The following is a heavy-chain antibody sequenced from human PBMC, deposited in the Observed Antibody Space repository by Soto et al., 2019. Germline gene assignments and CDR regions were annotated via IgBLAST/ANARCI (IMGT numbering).Heavy chain of an antibody. J-gene: IGHJ5*02. Sequence: EVQLVESGGGLVQPGRSLRLSCAASGFTFDDYAMHWVRQAPGKGLEWVSGISWNSGSIGYADSVKGRFTISRDNAKNSLYLQMNSLRAEDTAVYYCAKVEVFGWFDPWGQVTLVTVSS. CDR3: AKVEVFGWFDP. CDR1: GFTFDDYA. V-gene: IGHV3-9*01. D-gene: IGHD2-21*01. CDR2: ISWNSGSI.